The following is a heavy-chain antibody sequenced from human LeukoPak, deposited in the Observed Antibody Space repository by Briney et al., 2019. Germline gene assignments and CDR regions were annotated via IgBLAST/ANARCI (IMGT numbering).Heavy chain of an antibody. Sequence: GGSLRLSCAASGFTFSSYWMHWVRQAPGKGLVWVSRINSDGSSTSYADSVKGRFTISRDNAKNSLYLQMNNLRAEDTAVYYCARRRSSWENYYYMDVWGKGTTVTVSS. J-gene: IGHJ6*03. CDR2: INSDGSST. CDR1: GFTFSSYW. V-gene: IGHV3-74*01. D-gene: IGHD6-13*01. CDR3: ARRRSSWENYYYMDV.